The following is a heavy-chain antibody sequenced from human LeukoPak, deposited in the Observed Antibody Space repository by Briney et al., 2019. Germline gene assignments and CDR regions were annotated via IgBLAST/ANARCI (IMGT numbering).Heavy chain of an antibody. CDR2: ISWNSASV. Sequence: SLRLSCEASGFTFDDYGMHWVRQAPGKDLEWVSTISWNSASVGYVDSVKGRFTISRDNAKKTLYLQMNSLRPEDTALYYCAKDYGYSSSWYDYWGQGTLVTVSS. CDR1: GFTFDDYG. D-gene: IGHD6-13*01. J-gene: IGHJ4*02. V-gene: IGHV3-9*01. CDR3: AKDYGYSSSWYDY.